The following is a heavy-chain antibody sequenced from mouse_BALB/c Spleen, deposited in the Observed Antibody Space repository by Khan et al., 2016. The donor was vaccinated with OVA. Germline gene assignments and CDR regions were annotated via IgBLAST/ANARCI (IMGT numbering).Heavy chain of an antibody. CDR1: GISITSGNYR. CDR2: IYYSGTV. Sequence: EVQLQESGPGLVKPSQTLSLTCTVTGISITSGNYRWSWIRPFPGNKLELIGNIYYSGTVPSTPSLTRRTTITSTTSKNQFFLEMNSLTAEDTATYYCARYYCSLYWFIDVWGEGTTVTVSS. J-gene: IGHJ1*01. D-gene: IGHD1-1*01. V-gene: IGHV3-5*02. CDR3: ARYYCSLYWFIDV.